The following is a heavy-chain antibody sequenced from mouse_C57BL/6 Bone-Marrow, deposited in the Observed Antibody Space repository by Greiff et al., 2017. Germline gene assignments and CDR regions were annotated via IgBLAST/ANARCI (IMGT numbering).Heavy chain of an antibody. D-gene: IGHD2-4*01. Sequence: QVQLKQPGPELVKPGASVKISCKASGYTFTSYSITWVKQRPGQGLEWIGDIYPGSGSTIYNEKFKSKATLTVDTSSSTAYMQLSSLTSTDAAVYYCARKLIYWGQGTTLTVSS. CDR1: GYTFTSYS. V-gene: IGHV1-55*01. J-gene: IGHJ2*01. CDR3: ARKLIY. CDR2: IYPGSGST.